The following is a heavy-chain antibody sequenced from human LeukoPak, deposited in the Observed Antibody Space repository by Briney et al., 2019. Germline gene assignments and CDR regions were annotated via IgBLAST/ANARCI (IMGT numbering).Heavy chain of an antibody. CDR2: ISAYNGNT. CDR3: ARQVADDFWSGDSYYFDY. CDR1: GYTFTSYG. D-gene: IGHD3-3*01. J-gene: IGHJ4*02. Sequence: ASVKVSCKASGYTFTSYGISWVRQAPGQGLEWMGWISAYNGNTNYAQKLQGRVTMTTDTSTSTAYMELRSLRSDDTAVYYCARQVADDFWSGDSYYFDYWGQGTLVTVSS. V-gene: IGHV1-18*01.